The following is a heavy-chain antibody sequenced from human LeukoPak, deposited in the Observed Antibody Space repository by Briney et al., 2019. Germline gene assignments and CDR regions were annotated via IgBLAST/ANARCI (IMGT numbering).Heavy chain of an antibody. CDR2: ISSSSSYI. Sequence: GGSLRLSCAASGFTFSSYSMNWVRQAPGKGLEWVSSISSSSSYIYYADSVKGRFTISRDNAKNSLYLQMNSLRAEDTAVYYCARETIFGVVITPAVAFDIWGQGTMVTVSS. V-gene: IGHV3-21*01. CDR1: GFTFSSYS. CDR3: ARETIFGVVITPAVAFDI. J-gene: IGHJ3*02. D-gene: IGHD3-3*01.